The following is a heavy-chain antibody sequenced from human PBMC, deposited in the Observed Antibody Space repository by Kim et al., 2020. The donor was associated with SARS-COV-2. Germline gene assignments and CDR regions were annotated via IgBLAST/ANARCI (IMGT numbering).Heavy chain of an antibody. J-gene: IGHJ5*02. CDR3: ARESSFGSGSKWLDP. CDR2: IYYSGST. CDR1: GGSINTAGYY. D-gene: IGHD3-10*01. V-gene: IGHV4-31*03. Sequence: SETLSLTCTVSGGSINTAGYYWNWIRHHPGEGLEWIAYIYYSGSTYYNPSLKSRVSMSIDTSKNQFSLKLSSVTAADTAVYYCARESSFGSGSKWLDPWGQGTLVTVSS.